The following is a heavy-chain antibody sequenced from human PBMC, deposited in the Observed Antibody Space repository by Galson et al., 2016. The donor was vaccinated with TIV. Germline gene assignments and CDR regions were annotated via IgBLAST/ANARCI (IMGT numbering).Heavy chain of an antibody. D-gene: IGHD5-24*01. CDR2: IIPILGMT. Sequence: SVKVSCKASGGTFSTYTLSWVRQAPGQGLEWMGRIIPILGMTNYAQKFQGRVTITADTSTSTAYMELSSLRSEDTAVYYCARGDGYNSVGAFNIWGQGTMVTVSS. CDR3: ARGDGYNSVGAFNI. V-gene: IGHV1-69*02. CDR1: GGTFSTYT. J-gene: IGHJ3*02.